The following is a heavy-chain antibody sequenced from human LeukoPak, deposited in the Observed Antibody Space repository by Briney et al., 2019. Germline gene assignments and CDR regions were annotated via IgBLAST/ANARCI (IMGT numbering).Heavy chain of an antibody. CDR1: GGSINDYY. CDR3: ARVRYCSTNRCYDREFDN. J-gene: IGHJ4*02. V-gene: IGHV4-4*07. D-gene: IGHD2-2*01. CDR2: IHTGGST. Sequence: SETLSLTCTVSGGSINDYYWTWIRQPSGQGLEWLGRIHTGGSTNYNPSLRRRLTMSVDTSKNQFSLKLSSVTAADTAVYYCARVRYCSTNRCYDREFDNWGQGTLVTVSS.